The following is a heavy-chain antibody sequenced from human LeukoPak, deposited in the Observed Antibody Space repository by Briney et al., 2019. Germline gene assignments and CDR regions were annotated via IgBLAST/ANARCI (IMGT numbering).Heavy chain of an antibody. Sequence: KSSETLSLTCAVYGGSFSGYYWSWIRQPPGKGLEWIGEINHSGSTNYNPSLKSRVTISVDTSKNQFSLKLSSVTAADTAVYYCASGDQGGNFDYWGQGTLVTVSS. J-gene: IGHJ4*02. CDR3: ASGDQGGNFDY. CDR2: INHSGST. D-gene: IGHD3-16*01. V-gene: IGHV4-34*01. CDR1: GGSFSGYY.